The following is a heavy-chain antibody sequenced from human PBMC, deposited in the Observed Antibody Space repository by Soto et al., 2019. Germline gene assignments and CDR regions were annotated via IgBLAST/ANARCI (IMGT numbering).Heavy chain of an antibody. J-gene: IGHJ5*02. CDR1: GGSISSSSYY. CDR2: MYYSGST. V-gene: IGHV4-39*01. CDR3: ARGRNWFDP. Sequence: PEETLSLTCTVSGGSISSSSYYWGWIRQPPGKGLEWIGSMYYSGSTYYNPSLKSRVTISVDTSKNQFSLKLSSVTAADTAVYYCARGRNWFDPWGQGTLVTVSS.